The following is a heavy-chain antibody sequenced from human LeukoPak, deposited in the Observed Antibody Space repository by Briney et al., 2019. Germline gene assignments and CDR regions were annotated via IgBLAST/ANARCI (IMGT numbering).Heavy chain of an antibody. V-gene: IGHV4-34*01. D-gene: IGHD2-2*01. Sequence: SETLSLTCAVYGGSLSSDYYWSWIRQPPGTGLEWIGGINHSGSTNYNPSLKSRVTISVDTSKNQLSLKLSSVTAADTAVYYCARVGRYCSSTSCYYYYGMDVWDQGTTVTVSS. J-gene: IGHJ6*02. CDR1: GGSLSSDYY. CDR2: INHSGST. CDR3: ARVGRYCSSTSCYYYYGMDV.